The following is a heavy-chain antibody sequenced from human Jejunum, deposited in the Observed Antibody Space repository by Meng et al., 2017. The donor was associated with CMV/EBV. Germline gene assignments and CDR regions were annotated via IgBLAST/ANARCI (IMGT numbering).Heavy chain of an antibody. CDR3: ARGQRSYSGSYPEWFDP. D-gene: IGHD1-26*01. CDR1: GGSISSGDYY. V-gene: IGHV4-30-4*01. CDR2: IYYSGST. J-gene: IGHJ5*02. Sequence: VQLQEAGPGSVNPSQALSLTCTVSGGSISSGDYYWSWIRQPPGKGLEWIGCIYYSGSTYYNPSLKGRVTISVDTSKNQFSLNLSSVTAADTAVYYCARGQRSYSGSYPEWFDPWGQGTLVTVSS.